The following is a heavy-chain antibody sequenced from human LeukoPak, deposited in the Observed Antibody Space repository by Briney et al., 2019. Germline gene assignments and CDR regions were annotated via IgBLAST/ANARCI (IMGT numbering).Heavy chain of an antibody. J-gene: IGHJ4*02. CDR2: ISGSGGST. Sequence: GGSLRLSCAASGFTFSSYAMSWVRPAPGKGREGVSAISGSGGSTYYADSVKGRFTISRDNSKNTLYLQMNSLRAEDTAVYYFAKGCDGLSLYYFDYWGQGTLVTVSS. V-gene: IGHV3-23*01. CDR1: GFTFSSYA. D-gene: IGHD3-9*01. CDR3: AKGCDGLSLYYFDY.